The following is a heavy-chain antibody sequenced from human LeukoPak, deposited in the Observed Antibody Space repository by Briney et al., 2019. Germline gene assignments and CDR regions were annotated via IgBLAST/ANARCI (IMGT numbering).Heavy chain of an antibody. D-gene: IGHD4-17*01. J-gene: IGHJ3*02. V-gene: IGHV3-66*01. CDR3: ARVLGDYAAFDI. Sequence: PGGSLRLSCAASGFTVSSNYMSRVRQAPGKGLEWVSVIYSGGSTYYADSVKGRFTISRDNSKNTLYLQMNSLRAEDTAVCYCARVLGDYAAFDIWGQGTMVTVSS. CDR1: GFTVSSNY. CDR2: IYSGGST.